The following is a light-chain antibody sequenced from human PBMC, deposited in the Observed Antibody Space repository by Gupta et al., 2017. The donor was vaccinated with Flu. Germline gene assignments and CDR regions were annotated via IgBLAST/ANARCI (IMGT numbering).Light chain of an antibody. J-gene: IGKJ4*01. V-gene: IGKV1-39*01. CDR2: TAS. CDR3: QQGDSTPLT. CDR1: QTINTY. Sequence: DIQMTQSPSSLSASVGDRVTITCRASQTINTYLNWYQQKPGKAPKLLIYTASKLQSGVPPRFSGSGSGTDFTLTISSLQPEDFATYYCQQGDSTPLTFGGGTKVEI.